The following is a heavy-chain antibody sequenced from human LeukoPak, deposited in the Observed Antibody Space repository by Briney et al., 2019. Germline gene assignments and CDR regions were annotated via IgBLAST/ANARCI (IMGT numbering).Heavy chain of an antibody. V-gene: IGHV3-11*04. CDR1: GFTFSDYY. D-gene: IGHD2-2*01. CDR3: TSPPLGYCSTTSCLQYFEQ. CDR2: ISSSGSII. Sequence: GGSLRLSCAASGFTFSDYYMSWIRQAPGKGLEWVSYISSSGSIIDHADSVRGRFTISRDNAKNSLYLQMNSLRAEDTAVYYCTSPPLGYCSTTSCLQYFEQWGQGTLVTVSS. J-gene: IGHJ1*01.